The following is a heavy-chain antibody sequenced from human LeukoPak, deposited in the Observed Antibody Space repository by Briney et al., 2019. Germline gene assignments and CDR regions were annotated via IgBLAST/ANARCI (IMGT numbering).Heavy chain of an antibody. CDR1: GFTFSNYA. CDR3: AKDGSWGDYQFYFYMDV. V-gene: IGHV3-23*01. J-gene: IGHJ6*03. CDR2: ISGSGYYT. Sequence: GESLRLSCAASGFTFSNYAMYWVRQPPGKGLEWVSGISGSGYYTYYADSVKGRFTVSRDNSKNTLYIEMNSLRAEDTALYFCAKDGSWGDYQFYFYMDVWGKGTTVTVSS. D-gene: IGHD2-2*01.